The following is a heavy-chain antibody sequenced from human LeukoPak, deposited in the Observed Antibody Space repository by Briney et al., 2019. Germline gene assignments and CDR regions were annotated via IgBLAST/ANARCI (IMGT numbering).Heavy chain of an antibody. D-gene: IGHD3-3*01. Sequence: KRAGTLSLTCGVSGGSVINTNWWTWLRQPPGKGLEWIGEVHLDGRTNYNPSLESRLTMSVDVSENQVSLKLTSVTAADTAVYYCAREGGFYRPLDYSGQGTLVTVSS. V-gene: IGHV4-4*02. CDR3: AREGGFYRPLDY. J-gene: IGHJ4*02. CDR1: GGSVINTNW. CDR2: VHLDGRT.